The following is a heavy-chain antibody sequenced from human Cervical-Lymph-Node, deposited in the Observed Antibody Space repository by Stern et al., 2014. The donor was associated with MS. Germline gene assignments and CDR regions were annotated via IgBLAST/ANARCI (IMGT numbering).Heavy chain of an antibody. CDR1: GDSISSENW. CDR3: ARVSLSGYDWFDP. J-gene: IGHJ5*02. V-gene: IGHV4-4*02. CDR2: IHPSGTT. D-gene: IGHD5-12*01. Sequence: LVESGPGLVKPSGTLSLNCAVSGDSISSENWWSWVRQTPGKGLEWIGEIHPSGTTNYTPSLESRLTMSIDKSKNQFSLNLTSVTAADTAVYFCARVSLSGYDWFDPWGQGTLVTVSS.